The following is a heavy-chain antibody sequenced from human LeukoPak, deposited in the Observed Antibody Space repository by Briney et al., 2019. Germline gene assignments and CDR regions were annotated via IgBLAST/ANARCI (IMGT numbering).Heavy chain of an antibody. J-gene: IGHJ4*02. CDR2: INHSGST. D-gene: IGHD5-18*01. CDR3: ARAMGYSYGSAHDY. CDR1: GGSFSGYY. V-gene: IGHV4-34*01. Sequence: KPSETLSLTCAVYGGSFSGYYWSWIRQPPGKGLEWIGEINHSGSTNYNPSLKSRVTISVDTSKNQFSLKLSSVTAADTAVYYCARAMGYSYGSAHDYWGQGTLVTVSS.